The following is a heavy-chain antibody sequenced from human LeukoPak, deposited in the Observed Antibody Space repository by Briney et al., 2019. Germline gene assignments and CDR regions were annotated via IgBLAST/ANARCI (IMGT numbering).Heavy chain of an antibody. CDR3: ATYYYGSDVYFQH. J-gene: IGHJ1*01. CDR1: GFTFSSYS. V-gene: IGHV3-48*02. Sequence: GGSLRLSCAASGFTFSSYSMNWVRQAPGQGLEWVSYISDDSGTIYYADSVKGRFTISRDNAKNSLYLEMLSLRDPETAVYYCATYYYGSDVYFQHWGQGTLVTVSS. D-gene: IGHD3-10*01. CDR2: ISDDSGTI.